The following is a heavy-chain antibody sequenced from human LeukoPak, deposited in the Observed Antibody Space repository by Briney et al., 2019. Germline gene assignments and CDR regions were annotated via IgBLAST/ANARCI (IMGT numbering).Heavy chain of an antibody. Sequence: SETLSLTCAVYGGSFSGYYWSWIRQPPGKGLEWIGEINHSGSTNYNPSLKSRVTISVDTSKNQFSLKPGSVTAADTAVYYCAMEGKGYYGMDVWGQGTTVTVSS. D-gene: IGHD3-3*01. J-gene: IGHJ6*02. V-gene: IGHV4-34*01. CDR1: GGSFSGYY. CDR2: INHSGST. CDR3: AMEGKGYYGMDV.